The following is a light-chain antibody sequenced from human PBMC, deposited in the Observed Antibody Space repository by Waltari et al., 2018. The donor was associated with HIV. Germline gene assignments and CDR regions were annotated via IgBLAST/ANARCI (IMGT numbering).Light chain of an antibody. V-gene: IGKV4-1*01. CDR2: WAS. Sequence: DIVMTQSPDSLVVSLGERATINCKSNQSVLYSSNNKNYLAWYQQKLGQPPKLLIYWASTRESGVPDRFSGSGSGTDFTLTISSLQAEDVAVYYCQQYYSTPKTFGQGTKVEIK. CDR3: QQYYSTPKT. CDR1: QSVLYSSNNKNY. J-gene: IGKJ1*01.